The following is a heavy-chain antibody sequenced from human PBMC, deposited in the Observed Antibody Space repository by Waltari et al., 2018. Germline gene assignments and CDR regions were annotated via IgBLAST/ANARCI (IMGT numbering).Heavy chain of an antibody. CDR2: ISAYNGNT. D-gene: IGHD3-9*01. CDR3: ARGYYDILTGYSYSGVIELDY. CDR1: GYTFTSYG. V-gene: IGHV1-18*01. J-gene: IGHJ4*02. Sequence: QVQLVQSGAEVKKPGASVKVSCKASGYTFTSYGISWVRQAPGQGLEWMGWISAYNGNTNYAQKLQGRVTMTTDTSTSTAYMELRSLRSDDTAVYYCARGYYDILTGYSYSGVIELDYWGQGTLVTVSS.